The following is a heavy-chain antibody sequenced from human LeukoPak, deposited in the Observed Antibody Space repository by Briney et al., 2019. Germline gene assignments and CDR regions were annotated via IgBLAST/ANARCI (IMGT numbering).Heavy chain of an antibody. CDR1: GFTFSSYG. CDR2: IRYDGSNK. Sequence: LPGGSLRLSCAASGFTFSSYGMHWVRQAPGKGLEWVAFIRYDGSNKYYADSVKGRFTISRDNSKNTLYLQMNSLRAEDTAVYYCAKAGARGSSTGWFDPWGQGTLVTVSS. J-gene: IGHJ5*02. D-gene: IGHD7-27*01. V-gene: IGHV3-30*02. CDR3: AKAGARGSSTGWFDP.